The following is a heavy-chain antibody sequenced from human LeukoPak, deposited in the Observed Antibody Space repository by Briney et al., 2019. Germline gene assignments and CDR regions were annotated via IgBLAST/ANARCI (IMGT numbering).Heavy chain of an antibody. V-gene: IGHV4-34*01. J-gene: IGHJ3*02. CDR1: GGSFSDYY. Sequence: PSETLSLTCAVYGGSFSDYYWSWIRHPPGTGLEWIGEINHSGSTNYNPSLKSRVTISLDTSKNQFSLKLSSVTDADTAVYYCAREKTMVRGVIQHDAFDIWGQGTMVTVSS. D-gene: IGHD3-10*01. CDR3: AREKTMVRGVIQHDAFDI. CDR2: INHSGST.